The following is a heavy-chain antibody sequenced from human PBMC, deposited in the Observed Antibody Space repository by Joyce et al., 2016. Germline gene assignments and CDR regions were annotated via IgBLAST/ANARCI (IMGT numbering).Heavy chain of an antibody. D-gene: IGHD3-3*01. J-gene: IGHJ6*02. CDR2: IYSVGTT. V-gene: IGHV3-53*01. CDR3: ARFGDFWRYFYYGMHI. CDR1: GFAVSANY. Sequence: EVQLVESGGGLIQPGGSLRLSCAASGFAVSANYMSWVRQAQGKWLEWVSLIYSVGTTYYADSVKGLFTISRESSNNTLDLQMDSLRTGDSAVYYCARFGDFWRYFYYGMHIWGQGTTVIVSS.